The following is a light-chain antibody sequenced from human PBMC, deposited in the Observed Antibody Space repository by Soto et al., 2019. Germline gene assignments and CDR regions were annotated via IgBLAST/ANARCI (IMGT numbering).Light chain of an antibody. V-gene: IGLV2-8*01. CDR1: SSDVGGYNY. CDR2: EVT. CDR3: SSYAASNNFYFV. J-gene: IGLJ3*02. Sequence: QSALTQPPSASGSPGQSVTISCTGTSSDVGGYNYVSWYQQYPGRAPKLMIYEVTKRPSGVPDRFSVSKSGNTASLTVSGLLAEDEADYYCSSYAASNNFYFVFGGGTKVTVL.